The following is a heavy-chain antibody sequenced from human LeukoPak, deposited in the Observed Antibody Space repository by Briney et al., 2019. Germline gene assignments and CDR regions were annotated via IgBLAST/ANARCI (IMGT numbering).Heavy chain of an antibody. D-gene: IGHD3-10*01. CDR2: IWYDGSNK. Sequence: GGSLRLSCAASGFTFSSYGMHWVRQAPGKGLEWVAVIWYDGSNKYYADSVKGRFTISRDNSKNSLYLQMNSLRTEDTALYYCAKDISDYDGSGTDGFDPWGQGTLVTVSS. CDR3: AKDISDYDGSGTDGFDP. CDR1: GFTFSSYG. J-gene: IGHJ5*02. V-gene: IGHV3-33*03.